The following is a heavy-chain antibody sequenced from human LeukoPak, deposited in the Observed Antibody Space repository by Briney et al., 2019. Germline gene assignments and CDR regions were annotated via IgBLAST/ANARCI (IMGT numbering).Heavy chain of an antibody. V-gene: IGHV4-34*01. Sequence: PSETLSPTCAVYGGSFSGYYWSWIRQPPGKGLEWIGEINHSGSTNYNPSLKSRITVSVDTSKNQFSLRLSSVTAADTAVYFCAMGFWYEEYFQHWGQGSLVIVSS. J-gene: IGHJ1*01. D-gene: IGHD6-13*01. CDR3: AMGFWYEEYFQH. CDR2: INHSGST. CDR1: GGSFSGYY.